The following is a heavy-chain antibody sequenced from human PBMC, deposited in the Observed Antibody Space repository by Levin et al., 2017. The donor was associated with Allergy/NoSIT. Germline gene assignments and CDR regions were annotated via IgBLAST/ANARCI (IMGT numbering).Heavy chain of an antibody. CDR2: ISYDGSNK. D-gene: IGHD1-20*01. J-gene: IGHJ6*02. Sequence: GESLKISCAASGFTFSSYGMHWVRQAPGKGLEWVAVISYDGSNKYYADSVKGRFTISRDNSKNTLYLQMNSLRAEDTAVYYCAKDLSGVTGTTVRGDGMDVWGQGTTVTVSS. V-gene: IGHV3-30*18. CDR3: AKDLSGVTGTTVRGDGMDV. CDR1: GFTFSSYG.